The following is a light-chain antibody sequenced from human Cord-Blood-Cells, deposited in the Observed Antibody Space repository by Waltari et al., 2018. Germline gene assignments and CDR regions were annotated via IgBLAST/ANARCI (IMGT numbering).Light chain of an antibody. CDR3: QQRSNWPHT. CDR2: DAS. J-gene: IGKJ2*01. V-gene: IGKV3-11*01. CDR1: RGGSSC. Sequence: EIVLTQSPATLSLSPGERATLSCRASRGGSSCVAEYQQKPGQAPSLLIYDASNRATGIPARFSGSGSGTDFTLTISSLEPEDFAVYYCQQRSNWPHTFGQGTKLEIK.